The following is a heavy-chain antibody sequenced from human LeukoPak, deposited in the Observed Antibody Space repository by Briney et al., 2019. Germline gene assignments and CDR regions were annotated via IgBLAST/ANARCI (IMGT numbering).Heavy chain of an antibody. V-gene: IGHV4-38-2*02. CDR2: VYHTGGT. Sequence: SETLSLTCTVSGFSISSGYYWAWIRQPPGKGLEWIGSVYHTGGTYYNPSLKSRVTISVDTSRNQFSLRLSSVTAADTAVYYCAREEAATQDANWGQGTLVLVSS. CDR1: GFSISSGYY. CDR3: AREEAATQDAN. D-gene: IGHD1-26*01. J-gene: IGHJ4*02.